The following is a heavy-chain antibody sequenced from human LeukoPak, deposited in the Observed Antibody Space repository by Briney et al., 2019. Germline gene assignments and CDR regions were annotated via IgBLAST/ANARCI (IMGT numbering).Heavy chain of an antibody. V-gene: IGHV3-21*01. J-gene: IGHJ2*01. D-gene: IGHD3-10*01. CDR2: ISGSGYST. CDR1: GFTFSTYT. Sequence: SGGSLRLSCAASGFTFSTYTLNWVRQAPGKGLEWVSGISGSGYSTYYADSVKGRFTISRDNAKNSLFLQMNSLRAEDTAVYYCARDLWFGDLRSWYFDLWGRGTLVTVSS. CDR3: ARDLWFGDLRSWYFDL.